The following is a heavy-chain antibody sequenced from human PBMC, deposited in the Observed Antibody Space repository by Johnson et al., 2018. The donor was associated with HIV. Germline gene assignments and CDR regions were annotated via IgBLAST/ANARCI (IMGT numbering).Heavy chain of an antibody. J-gene: IGHJ3*01. CDR3: ARAGDYDVLTGSLLRGTFDV. Sequence: DVQLAESGGGLVQPGGSLRLSCAASGFIFSSYDMHWVRQTTGKGLEWISGIGSSGDTFYPGSLKGRFTISRANAKNSLYLQMNSLRAGDTGVYYCARAGDYDVLTGSLLRGTFDVWDQGTMVTVSS. V-gene: IGHV3-13*01. CDR2: IGSSGDT. CDR1: GFIFSSYD. D-gene: IGHD3-9*01.